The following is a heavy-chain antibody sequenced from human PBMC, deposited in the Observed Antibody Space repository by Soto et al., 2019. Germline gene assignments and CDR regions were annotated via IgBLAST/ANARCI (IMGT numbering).Heavy chain of an antibody. D-gene: IGHD4-17*01. CDR1: GGSISSSSYY. V-gene: IGHV4-39*01. CDR3: ARVAYGAYYCYNGMDV. J-gene: IGHJ6*02. CDR2: IYYSGST. Sequence: SETLSLTCTVSGGSISSSSYYWGWIRQPPGKGLEWIGSIYYSGSTYYNPSLKRRVTISVDTSKNQFSLKLSSVTAAHTAVYYCARVAYGAYYCYNGMDVLRQVTTVTFSS.